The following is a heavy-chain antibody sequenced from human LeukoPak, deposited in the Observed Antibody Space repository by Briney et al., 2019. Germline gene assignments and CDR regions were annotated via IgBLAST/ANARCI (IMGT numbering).Heavy chain of an antibody. CDR3: ARDHCDILTGALGDWFDP. CDR2: IYTSGST. CDR1: GDSISSGSYY. V-gene: IGHV4-61*02. D-gene: IGHD3-9*01. J-gene: IGHJ5*02. Sequence: SETLSLTCTVSGDSISSGSYYWSWIRQPAGKGLEWIGRIYTSGSTNSNPSLKSRVTISVDTSKNQFSLRLSSVTAADTAVYYCARDHCDILTGALGDWFDPWGQGTLVTVSS.